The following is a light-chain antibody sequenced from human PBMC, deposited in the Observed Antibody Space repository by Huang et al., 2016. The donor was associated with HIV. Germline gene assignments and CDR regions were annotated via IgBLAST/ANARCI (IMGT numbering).Light chain of an antibody. J-gene: IGKJ3*01. CDR1: QSISNY. CDR3: QQSYTTPRGVT. Sequence: IQMSQSPSSLSASVGDRVTITCRASQSISNYLNWYPQKPGKAPQLLIYAASSLQSGVPSSVRGSGSATDVTLTISSLQPEDFATYYCQQSYTTPRGVTFGPGTKVEIK. CDR2: AAS. V-gene: IGKV1-39*01.